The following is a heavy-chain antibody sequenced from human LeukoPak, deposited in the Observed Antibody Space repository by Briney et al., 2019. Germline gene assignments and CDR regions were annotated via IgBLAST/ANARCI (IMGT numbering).Heavy chain of an antibody. CDR1: GFTFSTYA. D-gene: IGHD3-22*01. J-gene: IGHJ3*02. V-gene: IGHV3-23*01. Sequence: GGSLRLSCAASGFTFSTYAMSWVRQAPGKGLEWVSGISGSGGSTYYADSVKGRFTISRDNSKKTLYLQMNSLRAEDTAVYYCAKDHVSSGYYEGAFDIWGQGTMVTVSS. CDR3: AKDHVSSGYYEGAFDI. CDR2: ISGSGGST.